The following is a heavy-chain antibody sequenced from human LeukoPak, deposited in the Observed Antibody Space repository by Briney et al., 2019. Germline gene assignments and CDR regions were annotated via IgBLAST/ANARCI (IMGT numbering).Heavy chain of an antibody. Sequence: PSQTLSLTCTVSGGSISSGSYYWSWIRQPAGKGLEWIGRIYTSGSTNYNPSLKSRVTISVDTSKNQFSLKLSSVTAADTAVCYCAKGGLRFLEWLLVDVWGKGTTVTVSS. V-gene: IGHV4-61*02. J-gene: IGHJ6*04. CDR3: AKGGLRFLEWLLVDV. D-gene: IGHD3-3*01. CDR1: GGSISSGSYY. CDR2: IYTSGST.